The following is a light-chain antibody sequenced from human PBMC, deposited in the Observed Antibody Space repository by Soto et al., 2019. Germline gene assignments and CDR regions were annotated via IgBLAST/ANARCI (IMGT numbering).Light chain of an antibody. J-gene: IGLJ1*01. CDR1: SSDVGGYNY. V-gene: IGLV2-14*01. CDR2: DVS. CDR3: SSYTSSSTPYL. Sequence: QSVLTQPASVSGSPGQSITISCTGTSSDVGGYNYVSWYQQHPGKAPKLMIYDVSNRPSGVSNRFSGSKSGNTASLTISGLQAEDEADYYCSSYTSSSTPYLFGTGPKVTVL.